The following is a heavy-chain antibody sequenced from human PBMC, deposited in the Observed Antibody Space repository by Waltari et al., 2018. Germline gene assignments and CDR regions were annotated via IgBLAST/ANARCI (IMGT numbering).Heavy chain of an antibody. CDR2: ISSSGGTI. V-gene: IGHV3-11*01. J-gene: IGHJ4*02. D-gene: IGHD6-19*01. CDR3: ARFKIVVAGTFPDY. Sequence: QVQLVESGGGLVKPGGSLRLSCAASGFTFSDYYMSWLRQAPGKGRECVSYISSSGGTIYYADSGKGRFTISRDNAKNSLYLQMNSLRAEDTALYYCARFKIVVAGTFPDYWGQGTLVTVSS. CDR1: GFTFSDYY.